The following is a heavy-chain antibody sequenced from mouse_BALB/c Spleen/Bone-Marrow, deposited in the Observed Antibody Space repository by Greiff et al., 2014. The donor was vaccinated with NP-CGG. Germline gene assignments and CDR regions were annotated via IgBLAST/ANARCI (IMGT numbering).Heavy chain of an antibody. V-gene: IGHV1-31*01. Sequence: EVQLQQSGPELVKPGASVKISCKASGYSFTGYYMHWVKQSHVKSLEWIGRINPYNGVISYNQNFKDKASLTVDKSSGTAYMEIHSLTSEDSAVYYCARNGPYAMDYWGQGTSVTVSS. CDR2: INPYNGVI. CDR3: ARNGPYAMDY. CDR1: GYSFTGYY. D-gene: IGHD3-1*01. J-gene: IGHJ4*01.